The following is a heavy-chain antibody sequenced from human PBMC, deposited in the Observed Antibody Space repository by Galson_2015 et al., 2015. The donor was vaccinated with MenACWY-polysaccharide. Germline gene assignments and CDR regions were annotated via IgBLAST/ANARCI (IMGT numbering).Heavy chain of an antibody. CDR2: ISAGNGRT. J-gene: IGHJ4*02. D-gene: IGHD6-19*01. CDR3: ARDSENLDY. CDR1: GYIFTNYA. V-gene: IGHV1-3*01. Sequence: SVKVSCKASGYIFTNYAMHWVRQAPGQSFEWMGWISAGNGRTEYSQKFQGRVTITRDTSASTAYMEVSSLRSVDTAVYYCARDSENLDYWGQGTLVTVSS.